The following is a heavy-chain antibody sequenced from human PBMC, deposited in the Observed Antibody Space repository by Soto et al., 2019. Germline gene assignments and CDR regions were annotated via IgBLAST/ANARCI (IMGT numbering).Heavy chain of an antibody. J-gene: IGHJ6*03. Sequence: EVQLLESGGGLVQPGGSLRLSCAASGFTFSSYAMSWVRQAPGKGLEWVSAISGSGGSTYYADSVKGRFTISRDNSKNTLYLQINSLRAEDTAVYYCAKLMGGYYYYMDVWGKGTTVTVSS. CDR1: GFTFSSYA. CDR3: AKLMGGYYYYMDV. CDR2: ISGSGGST. V-gene: IGHV3-23*01. D-gene: IGHD2-8*01.